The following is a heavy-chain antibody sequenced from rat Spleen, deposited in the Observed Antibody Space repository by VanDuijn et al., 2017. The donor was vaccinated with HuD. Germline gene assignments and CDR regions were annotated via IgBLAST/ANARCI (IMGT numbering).Heavy chain of an antibody. CDR1: GFSFSAYA. CDR3: TRDGVRGFAY. V-gene: IGHV5-17*01. Sequence: EVQLVESGGGLVQPGRSLKLSCTASGFSFSAYAMAWVRQAPKKGLEWVATILYDTTNTYYRDSVKGRFTISRDNAMNTLYLQLDSLRSEDTATYYCTRDGVRGFAYWGRGALVTVSS. J-gene: IGHJ3*01. D-gene: IGHD4-3*01. CDR2: ILYDTTNT.